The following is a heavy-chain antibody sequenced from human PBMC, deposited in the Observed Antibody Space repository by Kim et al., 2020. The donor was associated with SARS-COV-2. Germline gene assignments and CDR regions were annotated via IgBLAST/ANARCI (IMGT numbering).Heavy chain of an antibody. V-gene: IGHV1-18*01. J-gene: IGHJ2*01. Sequence: ASVKVSCKASGYTFTSYGISWVRQAPGQGLEWMGWISAYNGNTNYAQKLQCRVTMTTDTSTSTAYMELRSLRSDDTAVYYCARGAHPDYGGNLYWYFDLWGRGTLVTVSS. CDR2: ISAYNGNT. CDR1: GYTFTSYG. D-gene: IGHD4-17*01. CDR3: ARGAHPDYGGNLYWYFDL.